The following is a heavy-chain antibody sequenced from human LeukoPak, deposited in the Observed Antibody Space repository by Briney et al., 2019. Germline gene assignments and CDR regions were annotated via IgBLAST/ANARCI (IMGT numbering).Heavy chain of an antibody. Sequence: PGGSLRLSCAASESTFSSYAMSWVRQAPGKGLEWVSAISGSGGSTYYADSVKGRFTISRDNSKNTLYLQMNSLRAEDTAVYYCAKRDYYGSGSSYWGQGTLVTVSS. J-gene: IGHJ4*02. V-gene: IGHV3-23*01. CDR1: ESTFSSYA. CDR2: ISGSGGST. D-gene: IGHD3-10*01. CDR3: AKRDYYGSGSSY.